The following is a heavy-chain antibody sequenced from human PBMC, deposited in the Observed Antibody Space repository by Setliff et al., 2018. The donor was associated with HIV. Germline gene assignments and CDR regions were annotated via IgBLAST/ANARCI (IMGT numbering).Heavy chain of an antibody. V-gene: IGHV3-7*01. CDR3: ARADVESFPPDWFDP. Sequence: PGGSLRLSCAASGFTSGFTFSYYWMAWVRQAPGKGLEWVANINQDGSEKYYLDSVKGRFTISRDNAKNSLSLQMNNLRAEDTAVYYCARADVESFPPDWFDPWGQGTLVTVSS. J-gene: IGHJ5*02. CDR1: GFTFSYYW. CDR2: INQDGSEK.